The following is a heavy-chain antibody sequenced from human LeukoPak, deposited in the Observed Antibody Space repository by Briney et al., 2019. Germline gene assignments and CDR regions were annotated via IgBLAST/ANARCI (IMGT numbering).Heavy chain of an antibody. J-gene: IGHJ4*02. Sequence: GGSLRLSCAASGFTFSSYAMSWVRQAPGKGLEWVSAISGSGGSTYYADSVKGRFTISRDNSKNTLYLQMNSLRAEDTAVYYCVKDARYCSGGSCYSSHYFDYWGQGTLVTVSS. CDR2: ISGSGGST. V-gene: IGHV3-23*01. CDR3: VKDARYCSGGSCYSSHYFDY. D-gene: IGHD2-15*01. CDR1: GFTFSSYA.